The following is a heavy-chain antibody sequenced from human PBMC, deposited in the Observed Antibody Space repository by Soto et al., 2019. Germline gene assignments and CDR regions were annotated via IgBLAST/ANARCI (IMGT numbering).Heavy chain of an antibody. CDR3: ARCTVDTIVTSGWCHYLDP. CDR2: VSGSGGTT. V-gene: IGHV3-23*01. D-gene: IGHD6-19*01. J-gene: IGHJ5*02. CDR1: GFTFSSSA. Sequence: EVQLLDSGGGLVQPGGSLRLSCAASGFTFSSSAMSWVRQAPGKGLESVSAVSGSGGTTYYADSVRGRFTISRDNSKNTLYLQMNSLRAEDTAIYFCARCTVDTIVTSGWCHYLDPWGQGTLVTVSS.